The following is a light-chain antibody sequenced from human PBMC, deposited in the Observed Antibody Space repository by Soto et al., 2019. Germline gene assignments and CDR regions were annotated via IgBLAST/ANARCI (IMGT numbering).Light chain of an antibody. V-gene: IGKV1-5*03. Sequence: DIQMTQSPSTLSASVGDRVTITCRASQSVGSWLAWYQQKPGKAPKLLIYKASSLESGVPSRFSGSGSGTEFSLTIISLQPDDVASYHCQQYGSSSPWTFGQGTKVEIK. J-gene: IGKJ1*01. CDR3: QQYGSSSPWT. CDR1: QSVGSW. CDR2: KAS.